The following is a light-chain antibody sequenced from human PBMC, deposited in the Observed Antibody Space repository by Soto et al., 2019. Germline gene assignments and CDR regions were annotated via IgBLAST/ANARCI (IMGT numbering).Light chain of an antibody. CDR3: SSYTTSSTLLYV. Sequence: QSALTQPASVSGSPGRSITISCTGTSSDVGGYNSVSWYQQHPGKAPKLMIYEVSNRPSGVSNRFSGSKSGNTASLTISGLQAEDEADYYCSSYTTSSTLLYVFGTGTKLTVL. CDR1: SSDVGGYNS. V-gene: IGLV2-14*01. J-gene: IGLJ1*01. CDR2: EVS.